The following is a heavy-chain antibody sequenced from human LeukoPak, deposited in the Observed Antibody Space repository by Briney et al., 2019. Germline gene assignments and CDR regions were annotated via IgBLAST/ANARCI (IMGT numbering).Heavy chain of an antibody. V-gene: IGHV1-2*02. CDR1: GYTFTGYY. CDR3: ARGTYYYDSSGYGIYYFDY. CDR2: INPNSGGT. D-gene: IGHD3-22*01. J-gene: IGHJ4*02. Sequence: ASVKVSCKASGYTFTGYYMHWVRQAPGQGLEWMGWINPNSGGTNYAQKFQGRVTMTRDTSISTAYMELSSLRSEDTAVYYCARGTYYYDSSGYGIYYFDYWGQGTLVTVSS.